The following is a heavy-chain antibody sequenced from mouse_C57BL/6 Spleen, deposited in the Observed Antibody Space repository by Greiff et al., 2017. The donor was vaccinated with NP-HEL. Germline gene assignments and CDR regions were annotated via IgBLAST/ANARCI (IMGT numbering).Heavy chain of an antibody. CDR2: IDPEDGET. J-gene: IGHJ1*03. D-gene: IGHD1-1*01. V-gene: IGHV14-2*01. Sequence: VQLKQPGAELVKPGASVKLSCTASGFNIKDYYMHWVKQRTEQGLEWIGRIDPEDGETKYAPKFQGKATITADTSSNTAYLQLSSLTSEDTAVYYCARVTAVESWYFDVWGTGTTVTVSS. CDR1: GFNIKDYY. CDR3: ARVTAVESWYFDV.